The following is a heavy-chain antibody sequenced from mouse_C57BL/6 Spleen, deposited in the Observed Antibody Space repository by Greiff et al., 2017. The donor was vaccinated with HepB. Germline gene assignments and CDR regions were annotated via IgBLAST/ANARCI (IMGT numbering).Heavy chain of an antibody. CDR2: IYPGDGDT. CDR1: GYAFSSSW. D-gene: IGHD1-1*01. CDR3: ARDPYGSFYFDY. V-gene: IGHV1-82*01. Sequence: VQLQQSGPELVKPGASVKISCKASGYAFSSSWMNWVKQRPGKGLEWIGRIYPGDGDTNYNGKFKGKATLTADKSSSTAYMQLSSLTSEDSAVYFCARDPYGSFYFDYWGQGTTLTVSS. J-gene: IGHJ2*01.